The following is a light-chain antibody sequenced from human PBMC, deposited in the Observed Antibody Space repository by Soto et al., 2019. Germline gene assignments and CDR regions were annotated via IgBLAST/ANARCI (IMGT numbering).Light chain of an antibody. V-gene: IGLV6-57*03. CDR2: EDN. CDR3: QSYDSSINWV. CDR1: SGSIASNY. J-gene: IGLJ3*02. Sequence: NFMLTQPHSVSESPGKTVTISCTRSSGSIASNYVQWYQQRPGSAPTTVIYEDNQRPSGVPDRFSGSIDSSSNSASLTISGLKTEEEADYYCQSYDSSINWVFGGGTKLTVL.